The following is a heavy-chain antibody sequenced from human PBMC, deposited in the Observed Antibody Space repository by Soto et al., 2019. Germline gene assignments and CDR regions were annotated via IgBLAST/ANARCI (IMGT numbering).Heavy chain of an antibody. Sequence: QLQLQESGSGLVKPSQTLSLTCAVSGGSISSGGNSWSWIRQPAGMGLEWIGYIYHSGSTYYNPSLKSRVTISVDRSKNQFSLKLSSVTAADTAVYYCVAGGGLPRYYWGQGTLVTVSS. CDR1: GGSISSGGNS. V-gene: IGHV4-30-2*01. CDR3: VAGGGLPRYY. D-gene: IGHD5-12*01. J-gene: IGHJ4*02. CDR2: IYHSGST.